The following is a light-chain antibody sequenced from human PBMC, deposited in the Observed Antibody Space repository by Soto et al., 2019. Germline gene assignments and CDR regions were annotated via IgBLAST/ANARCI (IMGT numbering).Light chain of an antibody. CDR3: QNLDSAAFT. CDR1: QDISNY. J-gene: IGKJ3*01. V-gene: IGKV1-27*01. Sequence: DIQMTQSPSSLSASVGDRVTITCRASQDISNYLAWYQKRPGKVPKLLIYAASTLQSDVPSRFSGSGSGTAFTLTISSLLPEDVATYYCQNLDSAAFTFGPGTKVDIK. CDR2: AAS.